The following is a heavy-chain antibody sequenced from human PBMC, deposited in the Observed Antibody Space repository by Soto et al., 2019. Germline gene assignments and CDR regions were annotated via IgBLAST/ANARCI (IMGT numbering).Heavy chain of an antibody. Sequence: GSLSLSWAVAGLTFSTYAMTWVRQAPGKGLEWVSAISGSADNTYYADSVKGRFTISRDNSKSTLYLQMNNLRAEDTALYFCAKAGYGSDVLWWFGPWGQGTLVTVSS. J-gene: IGHJ5*02. CDR3: AKAGYGSDVLWWFGP. D-gene: IGHD5-12*01. CDR2: ISGSADNT. CDR1: GLTFSTYA. V-gene: IGHV3-23*01.